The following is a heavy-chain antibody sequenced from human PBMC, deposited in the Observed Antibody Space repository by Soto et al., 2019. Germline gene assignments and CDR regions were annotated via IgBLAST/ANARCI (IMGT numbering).Heavy chain of an antibody. CDR2: IKSKTDGGTT. D-gene: IGHD2-15*01. CDR1: GFTFSNAW. J-gene: IGHJ5*02. V-gene: IGHV3-15*01. Sequence: GGSLRLSCAASGFTFSNAWMGWVRQAPGKGLEWVGRIKSKTDGGTTDYAAPVKGRFTISRDDSKNTLYLQMNSLKTEDKAVYYCTTDDVVVPPSYGFDPWGQGTLVTVSS. CDR3: TTDDVVVPPSYGFDP.